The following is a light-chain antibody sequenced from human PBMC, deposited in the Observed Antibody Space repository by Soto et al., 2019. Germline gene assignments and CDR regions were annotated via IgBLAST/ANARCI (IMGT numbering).Light chain of an antibody. V-gene: IGKV3-20*01. CDR1: HSVSSNY. J-gene: IGKJ1*01. Sequence: EIVLTQSPGTLSLSPGERATLSCRSSHSVSSNYLAWYQQKPGQAPSLLIYDVSSRATGIPDRFSGSGSGTDFTLTISRLEPVDFAVYYCQQYGISPTFGQGTKVDIK. CDR2: DVS. CDR3: QQYGISPT.